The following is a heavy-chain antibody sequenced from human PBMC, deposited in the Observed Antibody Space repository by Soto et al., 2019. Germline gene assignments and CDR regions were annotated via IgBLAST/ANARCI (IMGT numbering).Heavy chain of an antibody. CDR3: ARWPQPRYTADPCAVDV. Sequence: QVHLVQSGTEVKKPGSSVKVSCKASGGTFSSSGFSWVRQAPGQGLEWMGMIVPSLDTTNYAQKFQARVTITGDEVTRTAYMELRSLRSEDTAVYYCARWPQPRYTADPCAVDVWGQGTRVIVSS. CDR1: GGTFSSSG. J-gene: IGHJ6*02. CDR2: IVPSLDTT. D-gene: IGHD3-16*02. V-gene: IGHV1-69*11.